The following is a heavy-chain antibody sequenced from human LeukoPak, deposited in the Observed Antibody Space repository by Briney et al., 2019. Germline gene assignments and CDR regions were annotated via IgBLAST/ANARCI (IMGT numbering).Heavy chain of an antibody. CDR1: GFSLSRYW. V-gene: IGHV3-7*01. J-gene: IGHJ4*02. CDR3: ARDLDFYATDY. Sequence: GGSLRLSCAASGFSLSRYWMSWVRQAPGKGLEWVANIGKDGTGNHYVDSVKGRFTISRDNAKNSLYLQMNSLRADDTAVHYCARDLDFYATDYWGQGTLVTVSS. D-gene: IGHD2/OR15-2a*01. CDR2: IGKDGTGN.